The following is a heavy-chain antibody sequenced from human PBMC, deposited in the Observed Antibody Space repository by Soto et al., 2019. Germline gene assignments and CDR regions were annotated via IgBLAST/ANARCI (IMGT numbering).Heavy chain of an antibody. D-gene: IGHD3-3*01. J-gene: IGHJ6*02. Sequence: GGSLRLSCAVSGFTFSDVWMNWVRQAPGKGLEWVGRMKSKSDGGTTDYAAPVKGRFTISRDDSKNTLYLQMNSLKTEDGAVYYCSTYTKRPYDFWSGRGQSYGMDIWGQGNTVTVSS. CDR1: GFTFSDVW. V-gene: IGHV3-15*01. CDR3: STYTKRPYDFWSGRGQSYGMDI. CDR2: MKSKSDGGTT.